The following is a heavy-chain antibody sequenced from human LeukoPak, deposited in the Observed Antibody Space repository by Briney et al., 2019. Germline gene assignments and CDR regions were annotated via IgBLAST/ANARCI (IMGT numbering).Heavy chain of an antibody. CDR1: GYAFTGYF. CDR3: ARGGIQLWFLVDY. J-gene: IGHJ4*02. V-gene: IGHV1-2*02. Sequence: GASVKVSCKASGYAFTGYFMHWVRQAPGQGLEWMEWINPNSGGTNYAQKFQGRVTMTRDTSISTAYMELSSLRSDDTAVYYCARGGIQLWFLVDYWGQGTLVTVSS. D-gene: IGHD5-18*01. CDR2: INPNSGGT.